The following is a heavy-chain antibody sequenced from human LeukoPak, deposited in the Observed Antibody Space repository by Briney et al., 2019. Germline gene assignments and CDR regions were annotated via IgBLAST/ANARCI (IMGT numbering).Heavy chain of an antibody. Sequence: GESLKISCKSSGYIFTNYRIGWVRQMPGKGLEWMGIVNPGDSDIRYSPSFEGQVIISADKSISTAYLQWSSLKASDTAMYYCARHVDDSSGYYYRTMYYFDYWGQGTLVTVSS. V-gene: IGHV5-51*01. CDR1: GYIFTNYR. CDR2: VNPGDSDI. CDR3: ARHVDDSSGYYYRTMYYFDY. D-gene: IGHD3-22*01. J-gene: IGHJ4*02.